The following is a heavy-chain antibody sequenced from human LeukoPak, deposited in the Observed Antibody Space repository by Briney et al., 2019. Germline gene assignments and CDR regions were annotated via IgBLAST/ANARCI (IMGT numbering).Heavy chain of an antibody. V-gene: IGHV3-21*01. CDR2: ISSSSSYI. D-gene: IGHD3-22*01. CDR3: ARGRHYYDSSASDLDAFDI. J-gene: IGHJ3*02. Sequence: GGSLRLSCAASGFIFSTYYMNWVRQAPGKGLEWVSSISSSSSYIYYADSVKGRFTISRDNAKNSLYLQMNSLRAEDTAVYFCARGRHYYDSSASDLDAFDIWGQGTMVTVSS. CDR1: GFIFSTYY.